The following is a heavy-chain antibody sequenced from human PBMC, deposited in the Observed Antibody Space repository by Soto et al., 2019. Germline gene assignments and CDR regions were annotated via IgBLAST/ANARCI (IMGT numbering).Heavy chain of an antibody. J-gene: IGHJ5*02. V-gene: IGHV5-51*01. Sequence: PGESLKISCKGSGYSLTSYWIGWVRQMPGKGLEWMGIIYPGDSDTRYSPSFQGQDTISADKTISTAYLQWISLKASDTAIYYCARLPRVVPAAQVGCFDPWGQGTLVTVSS. CDR3: ARLPRVVPAAQVGCFDP. CDR1: GYSLTSYW. D-gene: IGHD2-2*01. CDR2: IYPGDSDT.